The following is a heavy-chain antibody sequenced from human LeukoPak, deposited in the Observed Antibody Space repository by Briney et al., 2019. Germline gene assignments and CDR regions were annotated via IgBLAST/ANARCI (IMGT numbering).Heavy chain of an antibody. Sequence: ASVKVSCKASGYTFTGYYMHWVRQAPGQGLEWMGWINPNSGGTNYAQKFQGRVTMTRDTSISTAYMELSRLRSDDTAVYYCASERLRFLEWSLTWFSKYNYYYYGMDVWGQGTTVTISS. D-gene: IGHD3-3*01. CDR3: ASERLRFLEWSLTWFSKYNYYYYGMDV. V-gene: IGHV1-2*02. CDR2: INPNSGGT. J-gene: IGHJ6*02. CDR1: GYTFTGYY.